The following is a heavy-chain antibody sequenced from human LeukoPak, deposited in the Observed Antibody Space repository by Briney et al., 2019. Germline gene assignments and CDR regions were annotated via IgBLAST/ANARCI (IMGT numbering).Heavy chain of an antibody. CDR2: INTDGGYT. Sequence: PGGSLRLSCAASGFTLSRYWVHWVRQAPGKGLVWVSRINTDGGYTSYADSVEGRFTISRDNAKNTLYLQMNSLRAEDTAVYYCARDKGGYDDYWGQGTLVTVSS. D-gene: IGHD5-12*01. J-gene: IGHJ4*02. CDR3: ARDKGGYDDY. CDR1: GFTLSRYW. V-gene: IGHV3-74*01.